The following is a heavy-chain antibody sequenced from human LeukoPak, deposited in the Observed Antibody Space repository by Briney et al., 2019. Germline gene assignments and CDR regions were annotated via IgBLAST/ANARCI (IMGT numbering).Heavy chain of an antibody. CDR3: AKDRARIAARPRGIFDY. CDR2: ISGSGGST. J-gene: IGHJ4*02. CDR1: GFTFRSYA. Sequence: PGGSLRLSCAVSGFTFRSYAMSWVRQAPGKGLEWVSAISGSGGSTYYADSVKGRFTISRDNSKNTLYLQMNSLRAEDTAVYYCAKDRARIAARPRGIFDYWGQGTLVTVSS. V-gene: IGHV3-23*01. D-gene: IGHD6-6*01.